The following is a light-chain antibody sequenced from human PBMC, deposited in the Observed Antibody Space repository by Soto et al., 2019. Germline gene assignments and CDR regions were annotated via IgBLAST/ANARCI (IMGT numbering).Light chain of an antibody. V-gene: IGKV3-11*01. CDR3: QHRRSWPLA. J-gene: IGKJ4*01. CDR2: DAS. CDR1: QSVDSY. Sequence: EIVLTQSPATLSLPPGERATLSCRASQSVDSYLAWYQQKPGQAPRLLIYDASSRATGIPARFSGSGSGTDFTLTISSLESEDFAVYYCQHRRSWPLAFGGGTKVEIK.